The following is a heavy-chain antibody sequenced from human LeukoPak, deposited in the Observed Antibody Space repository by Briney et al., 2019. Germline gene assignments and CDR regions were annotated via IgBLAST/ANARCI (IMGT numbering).Heavy chain of an antibody. V-gene: IGHV4-34*01. D-gene: IGHD2-2*01. J-gene: IGHJ4*02. CDR3: ARGEVVPAAFDY. CDR2: INHSGST. Sequence: SETLSLTCAVYGGSFSGYYWSWIRQPPGKGLEWIGEINHSGSTNYNPSLKSRVTISVDTSKNQFSLKLSSVTAADTAVYYCARGEVVPAAFDYGGQGTLVTVS. CDR1: GGSFSGYY.